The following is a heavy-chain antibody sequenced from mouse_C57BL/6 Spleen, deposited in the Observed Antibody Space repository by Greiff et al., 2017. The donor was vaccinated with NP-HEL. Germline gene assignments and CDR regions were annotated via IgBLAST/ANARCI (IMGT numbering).Heavy chain of an antibody. CDR1: GYTFTDYY. J-gene: IGHJ4*01. CDR2: INPYNGGT. Sequence: VQLQQSGPVLVKPGASVKMSCKASGYTFTDYYMNWVKQSHGKSLEWIGVINPYNGGTSYNQKFKGKATLTVDKSSSTAYMELNSLTSEDSAVYYCARERDWDGAMDYWGQGTSVTVSS. D-gene: IGHD4-1*01. CDR3: ARERDWDGAMDY. V-gene: IGHV1-19*01.